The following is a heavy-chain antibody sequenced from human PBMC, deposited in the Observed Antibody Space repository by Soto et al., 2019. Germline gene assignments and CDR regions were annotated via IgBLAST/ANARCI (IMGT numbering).Heavy chain of an antibody. CDR2: IFYSGST. Sequence: PETLPDTCTVSGGSISSYYWSWIRQPPGKGLEWIGYIFYSGSTNYNPSLKSRVTISVDTSKNQFSLKLSSVTAADTAVYYCARKGYNYYYRGQRSLVTVSA. J-gene: IGHJ4*02. CDR3: ARKGYNYYY. V-gene: IGHV4-59*01. D-gene: IGHD5-18*01. CDR1: GGSISSYY.